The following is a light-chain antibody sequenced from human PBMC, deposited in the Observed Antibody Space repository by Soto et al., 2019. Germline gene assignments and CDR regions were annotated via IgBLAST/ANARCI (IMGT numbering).Light chain of an antibody. Sequence: DIQMTQSPSSLSASVGDRITITCRASQSISRKLNWYQQRPGKAPKLLIYAASSLQSGVPSRFSGSGSGTGFTLTISSLQPEDFATYYCQQSFRRWTFGQGTKVAIK. J-gene: IGKJ1*01. V-gene: IGKV1-39*01. CDR1: QSISRK. CDR2: AAS. CDR3: QQSFRRWT.